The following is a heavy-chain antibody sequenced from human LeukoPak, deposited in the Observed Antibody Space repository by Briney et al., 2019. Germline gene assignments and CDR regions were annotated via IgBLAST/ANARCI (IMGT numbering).Heavy chain of an antibody. V-gene: IGHV4-59*01. J-gene: IGHJ4*02. D-gene: IGHD3-10*02. Sequence: SETLSLTCTVSGGSISSYYWSWIRQPPGKGLEWIGYIYYSGSTNYNPSLKSRVTISVDTSKNQFSLKLSSVTAADTAVYYCARAVGVGYYYIRSFDYWGQGTLVTVSS. CDR2: IYYSGST. CDR1: GGSISSYY. CDR3: ARAVGVGYYYIRSFDY.